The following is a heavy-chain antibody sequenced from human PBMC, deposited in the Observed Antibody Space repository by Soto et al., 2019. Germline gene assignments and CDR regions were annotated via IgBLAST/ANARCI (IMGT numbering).Heavy chain of an antibody. V-gene: IGHV1-2*02. CDR2: INPNSGGT. CDR1: GYTFTGYY. CDR3: ARDGVPIAGRSGYFDY. D-gene: IGHD6-19*01. J-gene: IGHJ4*02. Sequence: ASVKVSCKASGYTFTGYYMHWVRQAPGQGLEWIGLINPNSGGTNYAQKFQGRVSMTRDTSTTTVYMELSSLRSEDTATYYCARDGVPIAGRSGYFDYWGPGTEVTVSS.